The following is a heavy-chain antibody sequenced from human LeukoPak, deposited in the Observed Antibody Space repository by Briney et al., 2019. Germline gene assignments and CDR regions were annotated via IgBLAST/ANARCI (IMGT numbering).Heavy chain of an antibody. D-gene: IGHD3-10*01. CDR2: IKPDGSEK. CDR1: GFTFSRHW. V-gene: IGHV3-7*03. Sequence: GGSLRLSCAASGFTFSRHWMNWVRQAPGKGLEWVANIKPDGSEKYYVDSVKGRFTISRDNAKNTLYLQMNSLRAEDTAVYYCAKAMVRGAYYYYYGMDVWGQGTTVTVSS. CDR3: AKAMVRGAYYYYYGMDV. J-gene: IGHJ6*02.